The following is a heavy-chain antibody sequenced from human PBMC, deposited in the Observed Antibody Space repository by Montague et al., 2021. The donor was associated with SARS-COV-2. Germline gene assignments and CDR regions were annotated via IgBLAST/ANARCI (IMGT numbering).Heavy chain of an antibody. J-gene: IGHJ4*02. Sequence: SETLSLTCTVSGASISSYYWSWIRQPPGKGLECIGYIYYSGSTNYNPSLKSRASISLDTPNNQFSLKMASVTAADTAVYFCARRGTGNYEILDYWGQGILVTVSS. V-gene: IGHV4-59*01. CDR1: GASISSYY. D-gene: IGHD3-3*01. CDR3: ARRGTGNYEILDY. CDR2: IYYSGST.